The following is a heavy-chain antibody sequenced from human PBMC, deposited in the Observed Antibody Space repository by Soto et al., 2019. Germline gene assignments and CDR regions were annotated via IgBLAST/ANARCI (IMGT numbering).Heavy chain of an antibody. CDR2: ISYDGSNK. CDR1: GFTFSSYG. Sequence: GGSLRLSCAASGFTFSSYGMHWVRQAPGKGLEWVAVISYDGSNKYYADSVKGRFTISRDNSKNTLYLQMNSLRAEDTAVYYCARNYYYGMDVWGQGTTVTVSS. CDR3: ARNYYYGMDV. J-gene: IGHJ6*02. V-gene: IGHV3-30*03.